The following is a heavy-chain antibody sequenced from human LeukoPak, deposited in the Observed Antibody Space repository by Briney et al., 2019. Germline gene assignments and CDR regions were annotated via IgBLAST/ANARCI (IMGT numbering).Heavy chain of an antibody. CDR2: IIPIFGTA. V-gene: IGHV1-69*01. D-gene: IGHD3-22*01. CDR1: GGTFSSYA. Sequence: GSSVKVSCKASGGTFSSYAISWVRQAPGQGLEWMGGIIPIFGTANYAQKFQGRVTITADESTSTAYMELSSLRSEDTAVYYCAYAYYYDSSGEFDYWGQGTLVTVSS. J-gene: IGHJ4*02. CDR3: AYAYYYDSSGEFDY.